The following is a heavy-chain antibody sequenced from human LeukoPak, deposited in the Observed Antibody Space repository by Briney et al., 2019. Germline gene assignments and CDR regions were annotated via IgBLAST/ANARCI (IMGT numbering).Heavy chain of an antibody. CDR1: GFTFSAYA. V-gene: IGHV3-64D*09. CDR3: VKITSVTGGDC. J-gene: IGHJ4*02. Sequence: GGSLRLSCSASGFTFSAYAMYWVRQAPGKGLDFVSGISSNGDRLFYADSVKGRFTISRDNSKNTLYLQMSSLTADDTAVYYCVKITSVTGGDCWGQGSRLTVSS. D-gene: IGHD1-1*01. CDR2: ISSNGDRL.